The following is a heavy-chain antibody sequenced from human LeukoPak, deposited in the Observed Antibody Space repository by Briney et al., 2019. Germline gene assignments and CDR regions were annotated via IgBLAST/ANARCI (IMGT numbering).Heavy chain of an antibody. CDR1: GGSISSYY. Sequence: NSSETLSLTCTVSGGSISSYYWSWIRQPPGKGLEWIGYIYTSGSTNYNPSLKSRVTISVDTSKNQFSLKLSSVTAADTAVYYCASGEWTGNIDYWGQGTLVTVSS. CDR2: IYTSGST. J-gene: IGHJ4*02. V-gene: IGHV4-4*09. CDR3: ASGEWTGNIDY. D-gene: IGHD3-10*01.